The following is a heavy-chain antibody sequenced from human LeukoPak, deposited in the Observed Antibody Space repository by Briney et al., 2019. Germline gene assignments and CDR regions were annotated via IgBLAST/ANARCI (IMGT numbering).Heavy chain of an antibody. CDR3: ARTSGYSPYYFDY. V-gene: IGHV3-48*01. CDR1: GFTFSSYS. D-gene: IGHD3-3*01. CDR2: ISSSSSTI. J-gene: IGHJ4*02. Sequence: GGSLRLSCAASGFTFSSYSMNWVRQAPGKGLEWVSYISSSSSTIYYADSVKGRFTISRDNAKNSLYLQMNSLRAEDMAVYYCARTSGYSPYYFDYWGQGTLVTVSS.